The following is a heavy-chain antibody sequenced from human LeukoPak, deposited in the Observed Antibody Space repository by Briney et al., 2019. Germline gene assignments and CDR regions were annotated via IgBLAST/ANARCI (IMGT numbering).Heavy chain of an antibody. D-gene: IGHD3-10*01. V-gene: IGHV3-30*18. Sequence: GESLRLSCAASGFTFSSCGMHWVRQAPGKGLEWVAVITYDGDTTYFEDSVKGRFTISRDTSKSTLYLQMNSLGAEDTAVYYCVKEQGSGSYRTADYWGQGTTVTVSS. J-gene: IGHJ4*03. CDR2: ITYDGDTT. CDR3: VKEQGSGSYRTADY. CDR1: GFTFSSCG.